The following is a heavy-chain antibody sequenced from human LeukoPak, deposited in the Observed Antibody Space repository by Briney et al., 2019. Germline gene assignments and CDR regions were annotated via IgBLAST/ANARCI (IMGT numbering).Heavy chain of an antibody. J-gene: IGHJ4*02. CDR2: ISSSGSTI. V-gene: IGHV3-48*03. D-gene: IGHD1-7*01. CDR1: GFTFSSYE. Sequence: GGSLRLSCAASGFTFSSYEMNWVRQAPGKGLEWVSYISSSGSTIYYADSVKGRFTISRDNAKNSLYLQMNSLRAEDTAVYYCARGGYINWNYPSLDYWGQGTLVTVSS. CDR3: ARGGYINWNYPSLDY.